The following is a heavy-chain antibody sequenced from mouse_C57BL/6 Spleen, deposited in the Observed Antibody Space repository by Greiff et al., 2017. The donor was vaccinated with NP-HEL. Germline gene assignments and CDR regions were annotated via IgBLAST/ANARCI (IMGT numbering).Heavy chain of an antibody. D-gene: IGHD2-5*01. CDR3: AGNSNYEDYAMVY. V-gene: IGHV2-2*01. Sequence: QVQLQQSGPGLVQPSQCLSISCTVSGYSLTSYGVHWVRQAPGQGLEWLGVIWSGGSTDYYAAFISSLSISKDNSKSQVFFKMNSLQTDDTAIDYYAGNSNYEDYAMVYWGQGTSVTVSS. CDR2: IWSGGST. J-gene: IGHJ4*01. CDR1: GYSLTSYG.